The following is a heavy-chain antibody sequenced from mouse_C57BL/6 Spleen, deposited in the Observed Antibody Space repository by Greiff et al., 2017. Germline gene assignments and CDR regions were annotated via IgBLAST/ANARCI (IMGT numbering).Heavy chain of an antibody. CDR2: IYPRSGNT. J-gene: IGHJ1*03. CDR1: GYTFTSYG. V-gene: IGHV1-81*01. CDR3: AREGGYGSSVYWYFDV. D-gene: IGHD1-1*01. Sequence: VQLQQSGAELARPGASVQLSCKASGYTFTSYGISWVKQRTGQGLEWIGEIYPRSGNTYYNEKFKGKATLTADKSSSTAYMELRSLTSEDSAVYFCAREGGYGSSVYWYFDVWGTGTTVTVSS.